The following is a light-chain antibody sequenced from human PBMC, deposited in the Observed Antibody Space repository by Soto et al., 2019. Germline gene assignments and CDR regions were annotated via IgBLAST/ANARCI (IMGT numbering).Light chain of an antibody. V-gene: IGLV2-14*03. CDR3: SSYTSSTTVV. CDR1: SSDVGGYNY. J-gene: IGLJ2*01. Sequence: QSALTQPASVSGSPGQSITISCTGTSSDVGGYNYVSWYQQHPGKAPKLMIFDVSNRHSGVSNRFSGSKSGNTASLTISGLQAEDEADYYCSSYTSSTTVVFCGGTKLTVL. CDR2: DVS.